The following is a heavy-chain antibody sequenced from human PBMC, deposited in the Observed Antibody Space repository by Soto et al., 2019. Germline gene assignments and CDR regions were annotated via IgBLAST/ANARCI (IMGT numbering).Heavy chain of an antibody. V-gene: IGHV3-73*01. D-gene: IGHD3-22*01. Sequence: GGSLRLSCAASGSIFSGSAIHWVRQASGKGLEWLGRIRDRGNNYATAYAASVNGRFTISRDDSKSTAYLQMDRLKTEDTALYYCTGPLYYYDNSGYDYWGQGTLVTVSS. CDR2: IRDRGNNYAT. CDR1: GSIFSGSA. J-gene: IGHJ4*02. CDR3: TGPLYYYDNSGYDY.